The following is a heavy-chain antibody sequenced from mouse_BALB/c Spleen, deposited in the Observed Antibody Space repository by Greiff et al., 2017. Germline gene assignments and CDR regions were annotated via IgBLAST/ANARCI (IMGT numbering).Heavy chain of an antibody. J-gene: IGHJ1*01. CDR3: AREVGPNWYFDV. CDR2: ISYSGST. Sequence: VQLQQSGPGLVKPSQSLSLTCTVTGYSITSDYAWNWIRQFPGNKLEWMGYISYSGSTSYNPSLKSRISITRDTSKNQFFLQLNSVTTEDTATYYCAREVGPNWYFDVWGAGTTVTVSS. D-gene: IGHD1-1*02. CDR1: GYSITSDYA. V-gene: IGHV3-2*02.